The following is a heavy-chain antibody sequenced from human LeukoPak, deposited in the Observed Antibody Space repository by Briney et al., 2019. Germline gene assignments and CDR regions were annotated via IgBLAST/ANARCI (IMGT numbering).Heavy chain of an antibody. J-gene: IGHJ4*02. V-gene: IGHV1-2*06. CDR2: INSNSGGT. CDR1: GYTFTGYY. CDR3: ARDLSSTSNWELDY. Sequence: VASVKVSCKASGYTFTGYYMHWVRQAPGQGLEWMGRINSNSGGTEYTQKFQGRVTMTRDTSITTVYMELSSLTSDDTAVYYCARDLSSTSNWELDYWGQGTLVTVSS. D-gene: IGHD7-27*01.